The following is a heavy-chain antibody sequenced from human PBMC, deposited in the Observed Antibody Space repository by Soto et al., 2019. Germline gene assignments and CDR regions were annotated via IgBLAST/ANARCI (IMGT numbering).Heavy chain of an antibody. V-gene: IGHV4-59*01. CDR2: IYYSGST. J-gene: IGHJ5*02. CDR1: GGSISSYY. CDR3: ARSVGPRGGWFDP. D-gene: IGHD1-26*01. Sequence: QVQQQESGPGLVKPSETLSLTCAVSGGSISSYYWSWIRQPPGKGLEWIGYIYYSGSTNYNPSLKSRVTISVDTTKNQFSLKLSSVTAADTAVYYCARSVGPRGGWFDPWGQGTLVTVSS.